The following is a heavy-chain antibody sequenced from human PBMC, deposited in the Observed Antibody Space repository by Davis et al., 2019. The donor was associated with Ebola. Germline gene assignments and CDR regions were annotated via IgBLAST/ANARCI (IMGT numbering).Heavy chain of an antibody. CDR3: ARRADY. J-gene: IGHJ4*02. CDR1: GFTFGDYA. Sequence: GESLKISCTASGFTFGDYAMSWVRQAPGKGLEWVGFIRSKAYGGTTEYAASVKGRFTISRDDSKSIAYLQMNSLKTEDTAVYYCARRADYWGQGTLVTVSS. V-gene: IGHV3-49*04. CDR2: IRSKAYGGTT.